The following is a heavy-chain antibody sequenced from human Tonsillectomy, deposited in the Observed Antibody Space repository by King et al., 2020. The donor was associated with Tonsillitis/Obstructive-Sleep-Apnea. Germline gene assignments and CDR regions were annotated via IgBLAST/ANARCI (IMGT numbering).Heavy chain of an antibody. CDR2: IYYSGST. CDR1: GGSISSSSYY. J-gene: IGHJ4*02. D-gene: IGHD6-13*01. Sequence: QLQESGPGLVKPSETLSLTCTVSGGSISSSSYYWGWIRQPPGKGLEWIGSIYYSGSTYYNPSIKSRVTISVDTSKNQFSLKLSSVTAADAAVYYCARNTGYSTYPFDYWGQGTLVTVSS. V-gene: IGHV4-39*01. CDR3: ARNTGYSTYPFDY.